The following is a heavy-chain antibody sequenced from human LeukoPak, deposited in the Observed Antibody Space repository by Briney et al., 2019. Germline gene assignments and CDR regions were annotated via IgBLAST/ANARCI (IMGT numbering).Heavy chain of an antibody. D-gene: IGHD1-14*01. J-gene: IGHJ3*02. CDR2: ISAYNGNT. CDR3: AREQYSRQTTDDAFDI. V-gene: IGHV1-18*01. CDR1: GYTFTSYG. Sequence: ASVKVSCKASGYTFTSYGISWVRQAPGQGLEWMGWISAYNGNTYYAQKLQGRVTMTTDTSTSTAYMELRSLRSDDTAVYYCAREQYSRQTTDDAFDIWGQGTMVTVSS.